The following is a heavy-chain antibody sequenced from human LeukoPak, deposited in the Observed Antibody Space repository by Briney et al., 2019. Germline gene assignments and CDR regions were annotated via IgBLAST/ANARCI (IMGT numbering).Heavy chain of an antibody. CDR3: ARDTRGSYDFDY. V-gene: IGHV3-30-3*01. D-gene: IGHD1-26*01. Sequence: PGRSLRLSCAASGFTFSSYAMHWVRQAPGKGLEWVAVISYDGSNKYYADSVKGRFTISRDNSKNTLYLQMNSLRAEDTAVYYCARDTRGSYDFDYWGQGTLVTVSS. CDR1: GFTFSSYA. CDR2: ISYDGSNK. J-gene: IGHJ4*02.